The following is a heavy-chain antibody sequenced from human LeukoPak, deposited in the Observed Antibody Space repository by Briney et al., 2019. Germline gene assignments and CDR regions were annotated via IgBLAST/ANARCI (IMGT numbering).Heavy chain of an antibody. Sequence: GGSLRLSCAASGFTFSSYDMHWVRQAPGKGLEWVAVIWYDGTKKYYADSVKGRFTISRDNSKNTVYLQMHSLRAEDTAVYYCARDPRGIAVAGTLDYWGQGTLVTVSS. J-gene: IGHJ4*02. D-gene: IGHD6-19*01. V-gene: IGHV3-33*01. CDR2: IWYDGTKK. CDR3: ARDPRGIAVAGTLDY. CDR1: GFTFSSYD.